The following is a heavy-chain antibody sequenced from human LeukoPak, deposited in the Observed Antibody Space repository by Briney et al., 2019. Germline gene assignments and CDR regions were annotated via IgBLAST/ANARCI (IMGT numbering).Heavy chain of an antibody. CDR2: ISSSSSYI. V-gene: IGHV3-21*01. D-gene: IGHD6-13*01. CDR1: GFTFSSYS. Sequence: PGGSLRLSCAASGFTFSSYSMNWVRQAPGKGLEWVSSISSSSSYIYYADSVKGRFTISGDNARNSLYLQMNSLRAEDTAVYYCARGAEGIAATDSNFDYWGQGTLVTVSS. CDR3: ARGAEGIAATDSNFDY. J-gene: IGHJ4*02.